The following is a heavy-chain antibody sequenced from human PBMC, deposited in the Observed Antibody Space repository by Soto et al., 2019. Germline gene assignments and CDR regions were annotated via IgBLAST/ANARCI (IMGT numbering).Heavy chain of an antibody. Sequence: QVQLVQSGAEVKKPGASVKVSCKASGYTFTSYGISWVRQAPGQGLEWMGWISAYNGNTNYAQKLQGRVTMTTDTSTSTAYMELRSLRSDDTAVYYCARVAREGYSSGWFYWYFDLWGRGTLVTVSS. J-gene: IGHJ2*01. D-gene: IGHD6-19*01. CDR1: GYTFTSYG. CDR2: ISAYNGNT. V-gene: IGHV1-18*01. CDR3: ARVAREGYSSGWFYWYFDL.